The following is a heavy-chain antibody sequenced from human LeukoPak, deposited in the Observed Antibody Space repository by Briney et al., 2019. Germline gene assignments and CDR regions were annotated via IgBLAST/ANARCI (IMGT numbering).Heavy chain of an antibody. CDR2: ISAYNGNT. V-gene: IGHV1-18*01. Sequence: ASVKVSCKASGYTFTSYGISWVRQAPGQGLEWMGWISAYNGNTNYAQKLQGRVTMTTDTSTSTAYMELRSLRSDDTAVYYCASSRPNDYGDYGAFDIWGQGTMVTVSS. D-gene: IGHD4-17*01. J-gene: IGHJ3*02. CDR1: GYTFTSYG. CDR3: ASSRPNDYGDYGAFDI.